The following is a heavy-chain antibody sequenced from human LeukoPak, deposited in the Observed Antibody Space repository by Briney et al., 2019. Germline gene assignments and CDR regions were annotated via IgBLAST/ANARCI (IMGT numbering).Heavy chain of an antibody. J-gene: IGHJ5*02. CDR3: TKCPEFELLWVGEPEHIWFDP. CDR1: GFTFGSHW. D-gene: IGHD3-10*01. CDR2: ISGSGDNT. Sequence: PGGSLRLSCVASGFTFGSHWMHWVRQAPGKGLEWVSLISGSGDNTAYADSVKGRFTVSRDNSKNTLYLQMSSLRAEDTAVYYCTKCPEFELLWVGEPEHIWFDPWGQGTPVTVSS. V-gene: IGHV3-23*01.